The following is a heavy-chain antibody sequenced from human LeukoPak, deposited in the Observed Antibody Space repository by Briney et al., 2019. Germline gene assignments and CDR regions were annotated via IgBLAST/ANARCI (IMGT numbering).Heavy chain of an antibody. Sequence: ASVKVSCKASGYTFTGYYMHWVRQAPGQGLEWMGWINPNSGGTNYAQKFQGRVTMTRDTSISTAYMELSRLRSDDTAVYYCARDDDIVVVTAIPSLGYWGQGTLVTVSS. CDR3: ARDDDIVVVTAIPSLGY. CDR2: INPNSGGT. D-gene: IGHD2-21*02. V-gene: IGHV1-2*02. CDR1: GYTFTGYY. J-gene: IGHJ4*02.